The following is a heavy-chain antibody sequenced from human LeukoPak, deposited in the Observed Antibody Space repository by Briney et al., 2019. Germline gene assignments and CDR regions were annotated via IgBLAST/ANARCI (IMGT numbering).Heavy chain of an antibody. D-gene: IGHD3-9*01. CDR3: AKDIRPDYDILTIDY. V-gene: IGHV3-9*01. J-gene: IGHJ4*02. CDR1: GFTFSSYW. Sequence: GGSLRLSCAASGFTFSSYWMHWVRQAPGKGLEWVSGISWNSGSIGYADSVKGRFTISRDNAKNSLYLQMNSLRAEDTALYYCAKDIRPDYDILTIDYWGQGTLVTVSS. CDR2: ISWNSGSI.